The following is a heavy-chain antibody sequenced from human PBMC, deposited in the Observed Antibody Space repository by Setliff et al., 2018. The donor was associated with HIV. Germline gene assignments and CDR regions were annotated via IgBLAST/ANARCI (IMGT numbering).Heavy chain of an antibody. Sequence: SETLSLTCAVYGGSFSGYYWSWIRQPPGKGLEWIGEINHSGSTNYNPSLKSRVTISIDTSKNQFSLKLSSVTAADTAVYYCARLRRSNNYYFDYWAQGTLVTVSS. CDR2: INHSGST. D-gene: IGHD1-1*01. J-gene: IGHJ4*02. CDR3: ARLRRSNNYYFDY. V-gene: IGHV4-34*01. CDR1: GGSFSGYY.